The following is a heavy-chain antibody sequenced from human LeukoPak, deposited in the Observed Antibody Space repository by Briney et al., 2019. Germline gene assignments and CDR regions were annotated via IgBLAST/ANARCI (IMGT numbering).Heavy chain of an antibody. Sequence: ASVKVSCKASGYTFTSYDIHWVRQATGQGLEWMGWMNPNSGNTGYAQKFQGRVTMTRNTSISTAYMELSSLRSEDTAVYYCARSRYDFWSGYYGEFDYWGQGTRVTVSS. J-gene: IGHJ4*02. D-gene: IGHD3-3*01. V-gene: IGHV1-8*01. CDR2: MNPNSGNT. CDR1: GYTFTSYD. CDR3: ARSRYDFWSGYYGEFDY.